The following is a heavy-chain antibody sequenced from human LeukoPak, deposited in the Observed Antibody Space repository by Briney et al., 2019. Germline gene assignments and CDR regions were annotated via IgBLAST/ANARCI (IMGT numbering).Heavy chain of an antibody. J-gene: IGHJ4*02. CDR2: MNPNSGNT. CDR1: GGTFSSYA. D-gene: IGHD6-19*01. V-gene: IGHV1-8*02. CDR3: ARGHGSYSSGWTWFDY. Sequence: ASVKVSCKASGGTFSSYAISWVRQATGQGLEWMGWMNPNSGNTGYAQKFQGRVTMTRNTSISTAYMELSSLRSEDTAVYYCARGHGSYSSGWTWFDYWGQGTLVTVSS.